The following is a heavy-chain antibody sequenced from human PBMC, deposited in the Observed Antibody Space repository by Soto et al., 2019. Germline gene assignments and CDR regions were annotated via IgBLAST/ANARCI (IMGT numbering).Heavy chain of an antibody. J-gene: IGHJ4*02. CDR3: ARASPLRWPIDY. V-gene: IGHV3-33*01. Sequence: PGGSLRLSCAASGFTFSSYGMHWVRQAPGKGLEWVAVIWYDGSNKYYADSVKGRFTISRDNSKNTLYLQMNSLRAEDTAVYYCARASPLRWPIDYWGQGTLDTVSS. CDR2: IWYDGSNK. CDR1: GFTFSSYG. D-gene: IGHD4-17*01.